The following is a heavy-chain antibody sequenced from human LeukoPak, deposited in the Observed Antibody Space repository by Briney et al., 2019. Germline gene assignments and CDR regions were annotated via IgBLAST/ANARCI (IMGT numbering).Heavy chain of an antibody. CDR1: GGSFNGYY. Sequence: SETLSLTCAVYGGSFNGYYWTWIRQPPGKGLEWIGEVNHSGSTDYNPSLKSRVTISVDTSKNQFSLKLNSVTAADTAVYYCARGQLRLSNWGQGSLVIVSS. CDR3: ARGQLRLSN. D-gene: IGHD6-25*01. CDR2: VNHSGST. V-gene: IGHV4-34*01. J-gene: IGHJ4*02.